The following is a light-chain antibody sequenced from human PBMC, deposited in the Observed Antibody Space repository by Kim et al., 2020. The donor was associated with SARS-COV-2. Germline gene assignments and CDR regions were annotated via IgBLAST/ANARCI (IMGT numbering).Light chain of an antibody. CDR3: QQYDNYPWT. CDR1: QSVSGW. Sequence: ASGGDRVSSSCRASQSVSGWLAWYQQKPGRAPKVLIYDAFSLESGVPSRFSGSGSGTEFTLTISSLQPDDFATYYCQQYDNYPWTFGQGTKVDIK. J-gene: IGKJ1*01. CDR2: DAF. V-gene: IGKV1-5*01.